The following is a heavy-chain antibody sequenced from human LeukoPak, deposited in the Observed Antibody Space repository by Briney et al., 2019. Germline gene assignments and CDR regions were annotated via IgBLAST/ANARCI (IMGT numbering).Heavy chain of an antibody. V-gene: IGHV1-2*02. Sequence: ASVKVSCKASGYTFTGYYMHWVRQAPGQGLEWMGWINPNSGGTNYAQKFQGRVTMTRDTSISTAYMELSRLRSDDTAVYYCARITRSGSYFDFDYWGQGTLSPSPQ. CDR2: INPNSGGT. CDR1: GYTFTGYY. J-gene: IGHJ4*02. D-gene: IGHD1-26*01. CDR3: ARITRSGSYFDFDY.